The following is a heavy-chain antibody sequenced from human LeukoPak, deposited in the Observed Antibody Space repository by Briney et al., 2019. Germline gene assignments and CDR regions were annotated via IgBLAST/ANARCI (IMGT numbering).Heavy chain of an antibody. CDR2: ISGDGGST. Sequence: SGGSLRLSCAASGFTFDDYAMHWVRQAPGKGLEWVSLISGDGGSTYYADSVKGRFTISRDNSKDSLYLQMNSLRTEDTALYYCARGYATYYWYFDLWGRGTLVTVSS. V-gene: IGHV3-43*02. CDR1: GFTFDDYA. J-gene: IGHJ2*01. D-gene: IGHD5-12*01. CDR3: ARGYATYYWYFDL.